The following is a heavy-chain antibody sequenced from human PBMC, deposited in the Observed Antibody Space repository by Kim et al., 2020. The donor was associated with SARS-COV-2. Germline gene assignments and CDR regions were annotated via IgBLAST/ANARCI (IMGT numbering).Heavy chain of an antibody. J-gene: IGHJ4*02. CDR2: IYDSWST. Sequence: SETLSLTCTVSGGSVSSGSYYWNWFRQPPGKGLEWIGYIYDSWSTNYNPSLKSRVTISVDTSKNQFSLKLSSVTAADTAVYYCATSYKATAGTWGQGTLVTVSS. CDR3: ATSYKATAGT. V-gene: IGHV4-61*01. CDR1: GGSVSSGSYY. D-gene: IGHD6-13*01.